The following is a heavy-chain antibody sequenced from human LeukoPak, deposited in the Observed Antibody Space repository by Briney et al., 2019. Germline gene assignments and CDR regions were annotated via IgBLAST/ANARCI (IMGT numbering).Heavy chain of an antibody. CDR3: ARTYYFDSSGALLFDY. Sequence: GGSLRLSCAASGFTFNSYSMNWVRQAPGKGLEWVSSISSSSSSIYYADSVKGRFTFSRHNAKNSLYLQMNSLRAEDTAVYYCARTYYFDSSGALLFDYWGQGTLVTVSS. J-gene: IGHJ4*02. D-gene: IGHD3-22*01. CDR2: ISSSSSSI. V-gene: IGHV3-21*01. CDR1: GFTFNSYS.